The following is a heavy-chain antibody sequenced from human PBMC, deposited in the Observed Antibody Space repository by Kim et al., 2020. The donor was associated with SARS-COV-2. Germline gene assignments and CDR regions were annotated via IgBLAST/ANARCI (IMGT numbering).Heavy chain of an antibody. J-gene: IGHJ4*02. CDR3: AKGYYYDSSGLDY. Sequence: GGSLRLSCAASGFTFEDYAMHWVRQAPGKGLEWVSGISWNSGSIGYADSVKGRFTISGDNAKNSLYLQMNSLRAEDTALYYCAKGYYYDSSGLDYWGQGTLVTVSS. CDR2: ISWNSGSI. CDR1: GFTFEDYA. V-gene: IGHV3-9*01. D-gene: IGHD3-22*01.